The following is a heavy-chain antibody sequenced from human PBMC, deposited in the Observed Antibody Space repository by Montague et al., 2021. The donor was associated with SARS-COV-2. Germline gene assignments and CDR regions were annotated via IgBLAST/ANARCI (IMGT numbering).Heavy chain of an antibody. V-gene: IGHV4-61*02. Sequence: TLFLTCTVSGGSISSGSYYWSWIRQPAGKGLEWIGRIYTSGSTNYNPSLKSRVTISVDTSKNQFSLKLSSVTAADTAVYYCAREGGITIFGVVILYYFDYWGQGTLATVSS. CDR2: IYTSGST. CDR1: GGSISSGSYY. J-gene: IGHJ4*02. CDR3: AREGGITIFGVVILYYFDY. D-gene: IGHD3-3*01.